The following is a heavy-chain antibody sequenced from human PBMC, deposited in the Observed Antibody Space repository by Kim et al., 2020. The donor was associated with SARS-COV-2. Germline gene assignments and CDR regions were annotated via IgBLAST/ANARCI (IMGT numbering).Heavy chain of an antibody. V-gene: IGHV4-59*01. J-gene: IGHJ4*02. CDR2: IYYSGST. CDR3: ARVAAYYGSGSYYNEV. CDR1: GGSISSYY. Sequence: SETLSLTCTVSGGSISSYYWSWIRQPPGKGLEWIGYIYYSGSTNYNPSLKSRVTISVDTSKNQFSLKLSSVTAADTAVYYCARVAAYYGSGSYYNEVWGQGTLVTVSS. D-gene: IGHD3-10*01.